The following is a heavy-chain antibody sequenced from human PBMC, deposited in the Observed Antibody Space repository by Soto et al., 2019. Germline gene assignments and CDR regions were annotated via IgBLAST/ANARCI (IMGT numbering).Heavy chain of an antibody. Sequence: GGSLRLSCAASGFTFSSYAMSWVRQAPGKGLEWVSAISGSGGSTYYADSVKGRFTISRDNSKNTLYLQMNSLRAEDTAVYYWAKDLTGTLSNFDYWGQGTLVTVSS. J-gene: IGHJ4*02. CDR1: GFTFSSYA. CDR2: ISGSGGST. CDR3: AKDLTGTLSNFDY. V-gene: IGHV3-23*01. D-gene: IGHD1-20*01.